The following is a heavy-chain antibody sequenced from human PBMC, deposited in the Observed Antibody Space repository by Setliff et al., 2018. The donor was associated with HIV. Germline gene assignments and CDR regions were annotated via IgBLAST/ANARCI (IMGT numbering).Heavy chain of an antibody. CDR3: ARLMHYNFWSGYPLDYMDV. CDR1: GGSISEYF. J-gene: IGHJ6*03. CDR2: IDYSGST. Sequence: PSETLSLTCTVSGGSISEYFWSWIRQPPGKGLEWIGYIDYSGSTNYNASLKSRLTMSIDTSKSQFSLKLSSVTAADTAVYYCARLMHYNFWSGYPLDYMDVWGKGTTVTVSS. D-gene: IGHD3-3*01. V-gene: IGHV4-59*08.